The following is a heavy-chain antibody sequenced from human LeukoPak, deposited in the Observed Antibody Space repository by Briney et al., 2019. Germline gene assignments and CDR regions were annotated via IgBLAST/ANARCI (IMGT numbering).Heavy chain of an antibody. Sequence: PSGTLSLTCAVSGGSISSSNWWSWVRQPPGKGLEWIGEIYHSGSTNYNPSLKSRVTISVDKSKNQFSLKLSSVTAADTAVYYCATRITMIVGYDAFDIWGQGTMVTVSS. D-gene: IGHD3-22*01. CDR1: GGSISSSNW. J-gene: IGHJ3*02. CDR3: ATRITMIVGYDAFDI. V-gene: IGHV4-4*02. CDR2: IYHSGST.